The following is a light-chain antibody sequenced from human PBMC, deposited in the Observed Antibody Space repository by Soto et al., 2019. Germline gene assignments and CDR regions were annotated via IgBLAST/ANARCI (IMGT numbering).Light chain of an antibody. CDR3: QNYNNWPSWT. CDR1: QSISNN. Sequence: EILMTQSPATLSVSPGERATLSCRATQSISNNLAWYQQKPDQAPRLLIFGASTRATGIPARFSGSGSGTEFTLTISSLQSEDFAVYYCQNYNNWPSWTFGQGTKVEIK. V-gene: IGKV3-15*01. J-gene: IGKJ1*01. CDR2: GAS.